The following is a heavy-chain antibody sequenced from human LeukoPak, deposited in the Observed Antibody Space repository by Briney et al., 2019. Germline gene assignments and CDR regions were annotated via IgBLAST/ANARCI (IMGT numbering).Heavy chain of an antibody. CDR2: ISSNGGST. D-gene: IGHD2-15*01. J-gene: IGHJ4*02. Sequence: GGSLRLSCAASGFTFSSYAMHWVRQAPGKGLEYVSAISSNGGSTYYANSVKGRFTISRDNSKNTLYLQMGSLRAEDMAVYYCARGPKWDQIVVFDYWGQGTLVTVSS. V-gene: IGHV3-64*01. CDR3: ARGPKWDQIVVFDY. CDR1: GFTFSSYA.